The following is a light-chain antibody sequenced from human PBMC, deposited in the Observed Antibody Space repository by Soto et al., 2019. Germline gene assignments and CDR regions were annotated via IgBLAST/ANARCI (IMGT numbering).Light chain of an antibody. CDR3: HQYKDWPPLT. J-gene: IGKJ4*01. CDR2: GAS. Sequence: EILMTQSPLTLSVSPGKGSTLSCRARQNINSNLAWYQQRPGQAPRVLIYGASSRASGIPDRFSGSGSGTDFTLTINRLDPDDFAVYYCHQYKDWPPLTFGGGTRVESK. V-gene: IGKV3D-15*01. CDR1: QNINSN.